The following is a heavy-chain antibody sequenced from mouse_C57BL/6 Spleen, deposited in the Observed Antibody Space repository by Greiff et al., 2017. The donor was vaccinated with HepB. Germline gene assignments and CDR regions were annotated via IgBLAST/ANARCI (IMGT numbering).Heavy chain of an antibody. V-gene: IGHV1-62-2*01. CDR1: GYTFTEYT. J-gene: IGHJ2*01. CDR2: FYPGSGSI. CDR3: ARYEDDTTVVRGFYFDY. D-gene: IGHD1-1*01. Sequence: QVQLQQSGAELVKPGASVKLSCKASGYTFTEYTIHWVKQRSGQGLEWIGWFYPGSGSIKYNEKFKDKATLTADKSSSTVYMELSRLTSEDSAVYFCARYEDDTTVVRGFYFDYWGQGTTLTVSS.